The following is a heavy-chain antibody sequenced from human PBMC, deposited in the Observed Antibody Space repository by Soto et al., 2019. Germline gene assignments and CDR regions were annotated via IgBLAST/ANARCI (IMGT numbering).Heavy chain of an antibody. J-gene: IGHJ4*02. CDR2: IWYDGSNK. V-gene: IGHV3-33*01. CDR3: ARDVSSVGDIVTCFDY. Sequence: QVQLVESGGGVVQPGRSLRLSCAASGFTFSSYGMHWVRQAPGKGLEWVAVIWYDGSNKYYADSVKGRFTISRDNSKNTLYLQMNSLRAEDTAVYYCARDVSSVGDIVTCFDYWGQGTLVTVSS. CDR1: GFTFSSYG. D-gene: IGHD2-21*01.